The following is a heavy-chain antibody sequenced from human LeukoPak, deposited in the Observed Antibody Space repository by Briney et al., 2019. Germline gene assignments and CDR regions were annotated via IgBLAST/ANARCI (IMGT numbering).Heavy chain of an antibody. CDR2: IYYCGNT. Sequence: AWTVSLTLAFSLGFIIRSNLLNWVRQTPRKGVEWIGEIYYCGNTHYNPPLKSRAIMPVHTSTNQFSLRVNSVTAADTAVYYCANAFYPPDFGFGRAPYYFDKWGRGTLVTVSS. J-gene: IGHJ4*02. D-gene: IGHD3-16*01. V-gene: IGHV4-4*02. CDR1: LGFIIRSNL. CDR3: ANAFYPPDFGFGRAPYYFDK.